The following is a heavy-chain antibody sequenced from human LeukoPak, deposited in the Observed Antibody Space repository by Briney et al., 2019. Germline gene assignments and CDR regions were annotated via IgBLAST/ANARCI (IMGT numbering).Heavy chain of an antibody. CDR1: GGSISSYY. CDR3: ARRRYYDGSGYLE. J-gene: IGHJ1*01. Sequence: SETLSLTCTVSGGSISSYYWSWIRQPPGKGLEWIGTLYYSGRTYYSPSLKSRVTMSVDTSKNQFSLNLRIVTAADTAVYYCARRRYYDGSGYLEWGQGTLLGVSS. CDR2: LYYSGRT. V-gene: IGHV4-59*04. D-gene: IGHD3-22*01.